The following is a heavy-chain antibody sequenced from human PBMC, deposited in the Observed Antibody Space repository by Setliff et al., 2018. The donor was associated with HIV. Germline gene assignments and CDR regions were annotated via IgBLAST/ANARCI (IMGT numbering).Heavy chain of an antibody. CDR1: GGSISTSH. CDR2: IYYSGST. D-gene: IGHD2-8*01. J-gene: IGHJ6*03. V-gene: IGHV4-59*12. CDR3: AGEIAPAARLPNVGGPPPPGYYHYMDV. Sequence: PSETLSLTCSVSGGSISTSHWSWIRQPPGKGLEWIGYIYYSGSTNYNPPLKSRVTMSVDTSTNQFSLDLTSVTAADTAVYFCAGEIAPAARLPNVGGPPPPGYYHYMDVWGKGTTVTVS.